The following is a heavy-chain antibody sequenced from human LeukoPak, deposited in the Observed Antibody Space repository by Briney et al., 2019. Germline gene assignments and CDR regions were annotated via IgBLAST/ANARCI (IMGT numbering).Heavy chain of an antibody. J-gene: IGHJ4*02. Sequence: PGGSLRLSCAASGFILSSYDMNWVRQAPGKGLEWVSYMSSSSSTIHYADSVKGRFTISRDNAKNSLYLQMSILRAEDTAVCYCARGSRQRRDGLTGIFDNWGQGTLVTVSS. CDR1: GFILSSYD. CDR2: MSSSSSTI. D-gene: IGHD5-24*01. CDR3: ARGSRQRRDGLTGIFDN. V-gene: IGHV3-48*03.